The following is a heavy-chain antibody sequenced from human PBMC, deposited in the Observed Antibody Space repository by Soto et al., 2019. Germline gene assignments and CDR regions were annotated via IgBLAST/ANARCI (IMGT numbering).Heavy chain of an antibody. CDR2: IIPVFGIV. V-gene: IGHV1-69*01. Sequence: QVQLAQSGAEVKKPGSSVKVSCKASGGTLSNSAFSWVRQAPGLGLEWMGGIIPVFGIVNYAQNFQDRVTITADESTSTAYMELSSLRSEDTAVYYCGTGRTVVVGSRAYYGMDVWGQGTTVTVTS. CDR3: GTGRTVVVGSRAYYGMDV. J-gene: IGHJ6*02. D-gene: IGHD3-22*01. CDR1: GGTLSNSA.